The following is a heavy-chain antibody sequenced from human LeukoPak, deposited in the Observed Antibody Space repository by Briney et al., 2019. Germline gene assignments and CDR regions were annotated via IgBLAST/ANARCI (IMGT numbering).Heavy chain of an antibody. CDR1: GFTFSSYW. Sequence: PGGSLRLSCAASGFTFSSYWMSWVRQAPGKGLEWVSAISGSGGSTYYADSVKGRFTISRDNSKNTLYLQMNSLRAEDTAVYYCARDIVVVVAATDYYYYGMDVWGPGTTVTVSS. D-gene: IGHD2-15*01. J-gene: IGHJ6*02. CDR2: ISGSGGST. V-gene: IGHV3-23*01. CDR3: ARDIVVVVAATDYYYYGMDV.